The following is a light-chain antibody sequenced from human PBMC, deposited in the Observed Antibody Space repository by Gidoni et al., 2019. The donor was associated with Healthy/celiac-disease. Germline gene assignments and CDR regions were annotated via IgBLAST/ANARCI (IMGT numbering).Light chain of an antibody. J-gene: IGKJ4*01. CDR1: QSVLYSSNNKNY. CDR2: WAS. CDR3: QQYYSTPPT. V-gene: IGKV4-1*01. Sequence: LGERATINCKSSQSVLYSSNNKNYLAWYQQKPGQPPKLLIYWASTRESGVPDRFSGSGSGTDFTLTISSLQAEDVAVYYCQQYYSTPPTCGGGTKVEIK.